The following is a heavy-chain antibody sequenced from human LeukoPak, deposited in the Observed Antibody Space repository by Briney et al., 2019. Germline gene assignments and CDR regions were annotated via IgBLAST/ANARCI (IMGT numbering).Heavy chain of an antibody. CDR3: AREGRYSSSGDAFDI. J-gene: IGHJ3*02. V-gene: IGHV4-59*01. CDR2: IYYSGST. D-gene: IGHD6-13*01. Sequence: SETLSLTCTVSGGSISSYYWSWIRQPPGKGLEWIGYIYYSGSTNYNPSLKSRVTISVDTSKNQFSLKLSSVTAADTAVYYCAREGRYSSSGDAFDIWGQGTMVTVSS. CDR1: GGSISSYY.